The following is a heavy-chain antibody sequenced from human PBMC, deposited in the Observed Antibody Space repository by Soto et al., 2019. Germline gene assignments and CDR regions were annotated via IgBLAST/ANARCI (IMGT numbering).Heavy chain of an antibody. CDR1: VVSISRGAYS. Sequence: TLSLTCAVSVVSISRGAYSWVWIRHPPGKGLEWIGNIYHSGNTNYNPSLKSRVTISIDTTKNQLSLKLTSMTAADTAVYYCARDMHAGFTHYFDPWGQGTLVTVSS. J-gene: IGHJ5*02. CDR2: IYHSGNT. CDR3: ARDMHAGFTHYFDP. D-gene: IGHD1-26*01. V-gene: IGHV4-30-2*01.